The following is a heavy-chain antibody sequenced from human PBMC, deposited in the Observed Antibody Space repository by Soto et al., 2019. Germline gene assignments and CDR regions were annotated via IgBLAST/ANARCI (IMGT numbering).Heavy chain of an antibody. Sequence: EVQLVESGGGLVKPGGSLRLSCAASDFTITNAWMNWVRQAPGKGLEWVGRIKTKAEGGATDYAGPLKGRFTISRDHSRNTLFLKMNSLKTEDTAVYYCTKGSVDSGWGQGATVTVSS. V-gene: IGHV3-15*07. D-gene: IGHD2-15*01. CDR3: TKGSVDSG. J-gene: IGHJ6*01. CDR2: IKTKAEGGAT. CDR1: DFTITNAW.